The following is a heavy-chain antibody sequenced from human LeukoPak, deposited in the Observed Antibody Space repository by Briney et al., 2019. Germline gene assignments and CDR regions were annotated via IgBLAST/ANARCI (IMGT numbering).Heavy chain of an antibody. J-gene: IGHJ5*02. D-gene: IGHD3-10*01. CDR3: AKDRLLWFGELDH. CDR1: GFTFSNYG. CDR2: ISDDGSNK. V-gene: IGHV3-30*18. Sequence: GRSLRLSCAASGFTFSNYGMHWVRQAPGKGLEWVAVISDDGSNKYYADSVKGRFTISRDNSKNTLYLQMNSLRAEDTAVYYCAKDRLLWFGELDHWGQGILVTVSS.